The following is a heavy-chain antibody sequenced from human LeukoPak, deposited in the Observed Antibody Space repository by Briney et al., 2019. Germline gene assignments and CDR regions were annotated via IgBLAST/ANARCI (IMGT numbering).Heavy chain of an antibody. V-gene: IGHV4-4*07. J-gene: IGHJ4*02. Sequence: PSETLSLTCTVSGGSISSYYWSWIRQPAGKGLEWIGRIYTSGSTNYNPSLKSRVTMSVDTSKNQFSLKPSSVTAADTAVYYCARGRYCSSTSCSGSFDYWGQGTLVTVSS. CDR3: ARGRYCSSTSCSGSFDY. CDR1: GGSISSYY. CDR2: IYTSGST. D-gene: IGHD2-2*01.